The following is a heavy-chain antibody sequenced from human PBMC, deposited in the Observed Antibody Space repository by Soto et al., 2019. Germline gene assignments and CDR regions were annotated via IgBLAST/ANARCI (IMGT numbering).Heavy chain of an antibody. Sequence: SVKVSCKASGGTFSSYAISWVRQAPGQGLEWMGGIIPIFGTANYAQKFQGRVTITADESTSTAYMELSSLRSEDTAVYYCATNPTVTTGNYYYGMDVWGQGTTVTVSS. V-gene: IGHV1-69*13. CDR1: GGTFSSYA. CDR3: ATNPTVTTGNYYYGMDV. D-gene: IGHD4-17*01. J-gene: IGHJ6*02. CDR2: IIPIFGTA.